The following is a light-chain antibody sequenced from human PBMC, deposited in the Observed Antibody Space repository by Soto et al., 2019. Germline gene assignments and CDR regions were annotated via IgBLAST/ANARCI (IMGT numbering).Light chain of an antibody. V-gene: IGLV2-14*01. CDR2: EVS. J-gene: IGLJ1*01. CDR1: SSDGGGYNY. Sequence: QSVLTQPASVSGSPGQSITISCTGTSSDGGGYNYVSWYQQHPGKAPKLMIYEVSKRPSGVSNRFSGSKSGNTASLTISRLQAQDAADYYCSSYTSSSKGVFGTGTKGTVL. CDR3: SSYTSSSKGV.